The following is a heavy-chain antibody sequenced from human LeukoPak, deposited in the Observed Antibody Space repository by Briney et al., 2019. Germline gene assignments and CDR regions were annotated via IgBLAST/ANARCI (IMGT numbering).Heavy chain of an antibody. CDR3: ATVGYGGNYLDY. Sequence: ASVKVSCKASGYTFTSYGISWVRQAPGQGLEWMGWISTYSDNINYAQNLQGRVTMTTDTSMSTAYMELRSLRSDDTAVYYCATVGYGGNYLDYWGQGTLVTVSS. J-gene: IGHJ4*02. CDR2: ISTYSDNI. CDR1: GYTFTSYG. D-gene: IGHD4-23*01. V-gene: IGHV1-18*01.